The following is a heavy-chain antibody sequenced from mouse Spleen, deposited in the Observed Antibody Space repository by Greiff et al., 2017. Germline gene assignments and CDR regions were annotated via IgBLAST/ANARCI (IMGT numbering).Heavy chain of an antibody. CDR1: GYTFTSYW. CDR2: IDPSDSYT. D-gene: IGHD2-10*02. J-gene: IGHJ4*01. V-gene: IGHV1-50*01. Sequence: QVQLQQPGAELVKPGASVKLSCKASGYTFTSYWMQWVKQRPGQGLEWIGEIDPSDSYTNYNQKFKGKATLTVDTSSSTAYMQLSSLTSEDSAVYYCARGGYGNYVYPMDYWGQGTSVTVSS. CDR3: ARGGYGNYVYPMDY.